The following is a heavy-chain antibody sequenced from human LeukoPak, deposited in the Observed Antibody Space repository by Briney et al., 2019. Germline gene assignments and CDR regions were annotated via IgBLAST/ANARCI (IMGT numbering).Heavy chain of an antibody. CDR3: ARDKVIATAGTPNWFDP. V-gene: IGHV1-18*04. J-gene: IGHJ5*02. CDR2: ISAYDGNT. CDR1: GYTFTGYH. Sequence: ASVKVSCKGFGYTFTGYHMHWVRQAPGQGLEWLGWISAYDGNTNYAQNVQGRVTMTTDTSTSTAYMELRSLRYDDTAVYYCARDKVIATAGTPNWFDPWGQGTLVTVSS. D-gene: IGHD6-13*01.